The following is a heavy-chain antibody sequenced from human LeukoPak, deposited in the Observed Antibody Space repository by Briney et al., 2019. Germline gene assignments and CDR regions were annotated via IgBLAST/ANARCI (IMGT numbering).Heavy chain of an antibody. CDR3: ASQASRNYDATCYFDY. V-gene: IGHV3-53*01. J-gene: IGHJ4*02. CDR1: GFTVSSNY. D-gene: IGHD3-22*01. Sequence: HAGGSLRLSCAASGFTVSSNYMSWVRQAPGKGLEWVSVIYSGGSTYYADSVKGRFTISRDNSKNTLYLQMNSLRAEDTAVYYCASQASRNYDATCYFDYWGQGTLVTVSS. CDR2: IYSGGST.